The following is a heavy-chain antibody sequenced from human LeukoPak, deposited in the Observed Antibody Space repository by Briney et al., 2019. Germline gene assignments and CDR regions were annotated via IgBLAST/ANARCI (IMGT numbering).Heavy chain of an antibody. J-gene: IGHJ4*02. D-gene: IGHD2-2*01. Sequence: SETLSLTCTVSGGSISSSSYYWGWIRQPPGKGLEWIGSIYYSGSTYYNPSLKSRVTISVDTSKNQFSLKLSSVTAADTAVYYCARDSPREVPALYWGQGTLVTVSS. CDR3: ARDSPREVPALY. CDR1: GGSISSSSYY. CDR2: IYYSGST. V-gene: IGHV4-39*07.